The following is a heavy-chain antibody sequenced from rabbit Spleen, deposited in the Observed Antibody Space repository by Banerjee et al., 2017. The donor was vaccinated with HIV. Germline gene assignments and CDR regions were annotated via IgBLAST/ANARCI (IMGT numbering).Heavy chain of an antibody. D-gene: IGHD7-1*01. CDR3: GRSSYAGYAGYGYGFNL. CDR1: RFSFSSSDY. J-gene: IGHJ4*01. Sequence: QSLEESGGGLVQPEGSLTLTCKASRFSFSSSDYICWVRQAPGKGLEWISCIAGSSSGFTYSATWAKGRFTCSKTSSTTVTLQMTSLTVADTATYFCGRSSYAGYAGYGYGFNLWGPGTLVTVS. CDR2: IAGSSSGFT. V-gene: IGHV1S40*01.